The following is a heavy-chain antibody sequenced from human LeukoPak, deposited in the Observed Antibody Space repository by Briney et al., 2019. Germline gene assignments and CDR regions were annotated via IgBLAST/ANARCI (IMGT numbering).Heavy chain of an antibody. Sequence: ASVKVSCKAFGGSFSSEAISWVRQAPGQGLEWMGGIIPIFGTANYAQKFQGRVTITTDESTSTAYMEVSSLRSEDTAVYYCGRKAGDCGGGSCYSIDYWGQGTLVTVSS. CDR2: IIPIFGTA. CDR1: GGSFSSEA. V-gene: IGHV1-69*05. D-gene: IGHD2-15*01. J-gene: IGHJ4*02. CDR3: GRKAGDCGGGSCYSIDY.